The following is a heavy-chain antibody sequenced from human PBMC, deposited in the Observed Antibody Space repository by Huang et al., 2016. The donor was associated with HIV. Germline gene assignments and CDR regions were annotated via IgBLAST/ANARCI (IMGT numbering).Heavy chain of an antibody. J-gene: IGHJ4*02. CDR2: IDYSGST. CDR1: GGSISTHY. Sequence: QVQLQESGPGLVKPSETLSLTCTVSGGSISTHYWSWLRQPPGKGLEWIGSIDYSGSTNYSPSLKSRVTILLDTSKNQFSLRVNSVTAADTAMYYCARDHHDFWRDYRRMYFFDHWGQGTLVTVSS. D-gene: IGHD3-3*01. CDR3: ARDHHDFWRDYRRMYFFDH. V-gene: IGHV4-59*11.